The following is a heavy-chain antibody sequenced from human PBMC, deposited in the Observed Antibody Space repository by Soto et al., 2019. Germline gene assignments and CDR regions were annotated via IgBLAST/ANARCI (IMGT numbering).Heavy chain of an antibody. D-gene: IGHD3-3*01. CDR1: GGSITSGNW. V-gene: IGHV4-4*02. CDR3: AKDGSGHPYYSDN. CDR2: IYHSGTT. Sequence: QVQLQESGPGLLKPSGTLSLTCAVSGGSITSGNWWSWVRQPPGKGLEWIGEIYHSGTTNYNPSLKSRVTMSIDKSKNQFSLTVTSVTAADTAVYYRAKDGSGHPYYSDNWGQGILVTVSS. J-gene: IGHJ4*02.